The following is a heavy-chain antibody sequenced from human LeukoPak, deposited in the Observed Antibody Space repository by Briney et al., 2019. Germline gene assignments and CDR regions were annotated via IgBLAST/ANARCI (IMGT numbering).Heavy chain of an antibody. Sequence: HTGGSLRLSCAASGFTFADYTMHWVRQTPGKGLEWVSLISWNGGSTYYADSVKGRFTISRDNSKNSLYLEMNSLRAEDTALYYCAKDDSSSSWAGYFDYWGQGTLVTVSS. V-gene: IGHV3-43D*03. CDR3: AKDDSSSSWAGYFDY. D-gene: IGHD6-6*01. CDR1: GFTFADYT. J-gene: IGHJ4*02. CDR2: ISWNGGST.